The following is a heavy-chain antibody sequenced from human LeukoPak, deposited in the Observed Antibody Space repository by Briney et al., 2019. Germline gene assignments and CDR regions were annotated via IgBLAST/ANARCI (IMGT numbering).Heavy chain of an antibody. J-gene: IGHJ5*02. CDR2: INHSEST. CDR3: ARGTRGDLTGNLRANWFHP. Sequence: PSQTLSLTCAVDGASFSGYYWSWVRQPPGNGMELVGEINHSESTNYNPYLKSRVTISVDTSKNQFSLKLSSVTAADTAVYYCARGTRGDLTGNLRANWFHPWRQGTLVSVSS. V-gene: IGHV4-34*01. D-gene: IGHD1-20*01. CDR1: GASFSGYY.